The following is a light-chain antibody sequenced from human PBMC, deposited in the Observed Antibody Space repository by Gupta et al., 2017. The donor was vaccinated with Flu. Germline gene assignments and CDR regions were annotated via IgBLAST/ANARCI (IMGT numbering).Light chain of an antibody. V-gene: IGKV3-15*01. Sequence: IELTQSPATLSVSPGESATLSCRASQDVISDLAWYQHKAGQAPRLLVYGASTGAPGIPVRFRGRGFGTEFTLTLTNVGSEDVAVYFCQHYREWPPSFGQGTKLEIK. CDR1: QDVISD. J-gene: IGKJ2*01. CDR2: GAS. CDR3: QHYREWPPS.